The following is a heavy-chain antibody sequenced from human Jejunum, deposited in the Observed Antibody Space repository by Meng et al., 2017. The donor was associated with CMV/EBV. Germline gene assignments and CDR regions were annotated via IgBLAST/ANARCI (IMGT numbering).Heavy chain of an antibody. D-gene: IGHD3-16*01. Sequence: CAASGFSFSNNHMNWVRQAPGRGLEWISYISSSSAIEYADSVKGRFTSSRDNAKSSMYLQMNSLRDEDTAVYYCARDFWDTDYTGYWGQGTLVTVSS. CDR3: ARDFWDTDYTGY. V-gene: IGHV3-69-1*01. J-gene: IGHJ4*02. CDR2: ISSSSAI. CDR1: GFSFSNNH.